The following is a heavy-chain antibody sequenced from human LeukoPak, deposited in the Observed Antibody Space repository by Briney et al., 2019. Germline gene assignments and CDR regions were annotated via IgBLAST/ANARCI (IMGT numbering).Heavy chain of an antibody. D-gene: IGHD3-22*01. CDR3: AKVLYDSSGYLFGTFDY. CDR1: GFIFSSYW. J-gene: IGHJ4*02. V-gene: IGHV3-7*01. Sequence: PGGSLRLSCAASGFIFSSYWMTWVRQAPGKGLEWVANIKQAGSENSYVDSVKGRFTISRDNAKNSLYLQINSLRAEDTAVYYCAKVLYDSSGYLFGTFDYWGQGTLVTVSS. CDR2: IKQAGSEN.